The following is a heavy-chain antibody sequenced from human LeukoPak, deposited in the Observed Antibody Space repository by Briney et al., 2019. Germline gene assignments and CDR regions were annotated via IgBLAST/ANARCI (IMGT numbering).Heavy chain of an antibody. CDR1: GYTFTNYH. J-gene: IGHJ4*02. Sequence: GASLKVSCKASGYTFTNYHINWVRQAPGQGLGWMGGINPNTGDRGYAQKFQGRVSITSGTSISTAYMELGSPRSEDTAVYFCARTTSLTASGYDYWGQGTLVTVSS. CDR3: ARTTSLTASGYDY. V-gene: IGHV1-8*03. D-gene: IGHD4-17*01. CDR2: INPNTGDR.